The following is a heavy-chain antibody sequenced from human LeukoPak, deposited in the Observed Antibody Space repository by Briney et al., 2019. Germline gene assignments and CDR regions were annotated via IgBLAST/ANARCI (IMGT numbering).Heavy chain of an antibody. V-gene: IGHV1-69*06. CDR3: ARVIRIAVAPFDP. D-gene: IGHD6-19*01. CDR2: IIPIFGTA. J-gene: IGHJ5*02. Sequence: SVKVSCKASGGTFSSYAISWVRQAPGQGLEWMGGIIPIFGTANYAQKSQGRVTITADKSTSTAYMELSSLRSEDTAVYYCARVIRIAVAPFDPWGQGTLVTVSS. CDR1: GGTFSSYA.